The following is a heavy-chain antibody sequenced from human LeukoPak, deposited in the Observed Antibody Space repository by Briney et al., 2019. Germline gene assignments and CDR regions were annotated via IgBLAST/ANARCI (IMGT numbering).Heavy chain of an antibody. CDR3: ARGRLVGPRIGGTSLDP. CDR2: INWNGDT. D-gene: IGHD1-26*01. Sequence: GGSLRLSCEASGFTFDNYGLTWVRQAPGKGLEWVSGINWNGDTGYADSVKGRFTISRDSAKKSPYLQMNSLRVEDTALYYCARGRLVGPRIGGTSLDPWGQGTLVTVSS. J-gene: IGHJ5*02. CDR1: GFTFDNYG. V-gene: IGHV3-20*04.